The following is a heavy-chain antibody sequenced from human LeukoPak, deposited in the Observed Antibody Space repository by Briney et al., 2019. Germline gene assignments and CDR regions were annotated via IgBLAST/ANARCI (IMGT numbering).Heavy chain of an antibody. CDR3: ATGGYYYDSSGFFI. CDR2: FDPEDGET. J-gene: IGHJ4*02. V-gene: IGHV1-24*01. D-gene: IGHD3-22*01. Sequence: GASVKVSCKVSGYTLTELSMHWVRQAPGKGLEWMGGFDPEDGETIYAQKFQGRVTMTEDTSTDTAYMELSSLRSEDTAVYYCATGGYYYDSSGFFIWGQGTLVTVSS. CDR1: GYTLTELS.